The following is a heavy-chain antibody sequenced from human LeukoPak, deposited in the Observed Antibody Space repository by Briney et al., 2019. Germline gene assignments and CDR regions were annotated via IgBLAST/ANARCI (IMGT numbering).Heavy chain of an antibody. CDR2: INPSVGST. J-gene: IGHJ4*02. Sequence: GASVKVSCKASGYTFTSYYMRWVRHAPGQGLEWMGIINPSVGSTSYAQKFQGRVSMTRDTSTSTLDMELSSQRSEDTPVYYCARDHSYDFDYWGQGTLVTVSS. CDR3: ARDHSYDFDY. CDR1: GYTFTSYY. V-gene: IGHV1-46*01. D-gene: IGHD5-18*01.